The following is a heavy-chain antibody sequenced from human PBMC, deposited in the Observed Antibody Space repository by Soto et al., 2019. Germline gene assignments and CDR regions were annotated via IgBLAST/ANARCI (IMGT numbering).Heavy chain of an antibody. CDR2: IYSGGST. J-gene: IGHJ6*02. CDR1: GFTVSSNY. V-gene: IGHV3-53*01. D-gene: IGHD3-3*01. CDR3: ARERGITIFGVVREEYGMDV. Sequence: GGSLRLSCAASGFTVSSNYMSWVRQAPGKGLEWVSVIYSGGSTYYADSVKGRFTISRDNSKNTLYLQMNSLRADDTAVYYCARERGITIFGVVREEYGMDVWGQGTTVTVSS.